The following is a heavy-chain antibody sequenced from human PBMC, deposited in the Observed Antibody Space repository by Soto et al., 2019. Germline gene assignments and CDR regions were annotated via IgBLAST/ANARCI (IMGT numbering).Heavy chain of an antibody. V-gene: IGHV2-5*02. CDR2: IYWDDGK. J-gene: IGHJ4*02. D-gene: IGHD4-17*01. Sequence: QITLKESGPTLVKPTQTLTLTCTFSGFSLRTSGVGVGWIRQPPGKALEWLALIYWDDGKRYSPSLKSRLTITKDTSKNQVVLRMTNMDPVDTATYYCAHLTTGGFYFDYWGQGTLVIVSS. CDR3: AHLTTGGFYFDY. CDR1: GFSLRTSGVG.